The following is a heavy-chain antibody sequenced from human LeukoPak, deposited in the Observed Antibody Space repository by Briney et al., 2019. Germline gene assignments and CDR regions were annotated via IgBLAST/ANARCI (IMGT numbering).Heavy chain of an antibody. J-gene: IGHJ6*03. CDR3: ARDLRYSSGWSASGMDV. V-gene: IGHV1-2*02. CDR2: INPNSGGT. Sequence: ASVKVSCKASGYTFTGYYMHWVRQAPGQGLEWMGWINPNSGGTNYAQKFQGRVTMTRDTSISTAYMELSRLRSDDTAVYYCARDLRYSSGWSASGMDVWGKGATVTISS. CDR1: GYTFTGYY. D-gene: IGHD6-19*01.